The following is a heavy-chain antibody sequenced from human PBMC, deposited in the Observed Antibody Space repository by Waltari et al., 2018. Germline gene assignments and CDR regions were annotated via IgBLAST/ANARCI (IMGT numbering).Heavy chain of an antibody. J-gene: IGHJ3*02. D-gene: IGHD4-17*01. V-gene: IGHV4-34*01. CDR3: ARGRLRWYRYAAFDI. Sequence: QVQLQQWGAGLLKPSETLSLTCAVYGGSFSGYYWSWIRQPPGKGREWIGEINHSGSTNYNPSLKSRVTISVDTAKNQFSRKLSSVTAADTAVYYCARGRLRWYRYAAFDIWGQGTMVTVSS. CDR2: INHSGST. CDR1: GGSFSGYY.